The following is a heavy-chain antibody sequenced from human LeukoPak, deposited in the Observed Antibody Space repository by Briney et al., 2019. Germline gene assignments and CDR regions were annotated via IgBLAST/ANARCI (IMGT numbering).Heavy chain of an antibody. D-gene: IGHD1-26*01. J-gene: IGHJ4*02. CDR2: ISSSSTI. V-gene: IGHV3-48*01. CDR1: GFTFSSYS. Sequence: GGSLRLSCAASGFTFSSYSMNWVRQAPGKGLEWVSYISSSSTIYYADSVKGRFTISRDNSKNTLYLQMNSLRAEDTAVYYCARQVGPDYWGQGTLVTVSS. CDR3: ARQVGPDY.